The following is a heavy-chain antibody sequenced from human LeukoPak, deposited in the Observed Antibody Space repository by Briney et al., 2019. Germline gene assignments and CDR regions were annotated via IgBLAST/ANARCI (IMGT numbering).Heavy chain of an antibody. CDR3: ARDDGRYFDRLGHDAFDI. J-gene: IGHJ3*02. D-gene: IGHD3-9*01. Sequence: RASVKVSCKASGGTFSTYAISWVRQAPGQGLEWMGGIIPIFGTSNYAQNFQGRVTITADESTSTAYMELSSLRSEDTAVYYCARDDGRYFDRLGHDAFDIWGQGTLVTVSS. CDR2: IIPIFGTS. V-gene: IGHV1-69*13. CDR1: GGTFSTYA.